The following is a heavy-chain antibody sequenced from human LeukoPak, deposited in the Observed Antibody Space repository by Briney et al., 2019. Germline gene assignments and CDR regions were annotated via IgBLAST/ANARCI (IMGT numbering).Heavy chain of an antibody. V-gene: IGHV3-48*01. Sequence: GGSLRLSCAASGFTFSSYSMNWVRQAPGKGLEWVSYISSSSSTIYYADSVKGRFTISRDNAKNSLYLQMNSLRAEDTAEYYCARSGYDHYYYYYYMDVWGKGTTVTVSS. CDR1: GFTFSSYS. CDR2: ISSSSSTI. CDR3: ARSGYDHYYYYYYMDV. J-gene: IGHJ6*03. D-gene: IGHD5-12*01.